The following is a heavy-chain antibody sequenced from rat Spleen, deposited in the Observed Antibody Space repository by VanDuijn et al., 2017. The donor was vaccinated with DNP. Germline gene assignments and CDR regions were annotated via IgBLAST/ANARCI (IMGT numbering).Heavy chain of an antibody. D-gene: IGHD1-12*03. CDR3: ATSGYGYDGYPFAY. Sequence: EVQLVESGGGLVQPGRSLKLSCAASGFTFSDYNMAWVRQAPKTGLEWVATIIYDGTTTYYRDSVKGRFTISRDNAKNTLFLQMDSLRSEDTATYYCATSGYGYDGYPFAYWGHGTLVTVSS. CDR2: IIYDGTTT. V-gene: IGHV5-7*01. CDR1: GFTFSDYN. J-gene: IGHJ3*01.